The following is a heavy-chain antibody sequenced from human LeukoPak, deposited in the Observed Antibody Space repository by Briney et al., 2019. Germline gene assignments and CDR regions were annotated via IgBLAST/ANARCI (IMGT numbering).Heavy chain of an antibody. J-gene: IGHJ4*02. V-gene: IGHV3-11*01. D-gene: IGHD3-10*01. CDR1: GFTFSDYY. CDR3: ARCGTPLLWFGEPHFDY. Sequence: GGSLRLSCAASGFTFSDYYMSWIRQAPGKGLDGVSYISSSGSTIYYADSVKGRCTISRDNAKNSLYLQMNSLRAEDTAVYYCARCGTPLLWFGEPHFDYWGQGTLVTVSS. CDR2: ISSSGSTI.